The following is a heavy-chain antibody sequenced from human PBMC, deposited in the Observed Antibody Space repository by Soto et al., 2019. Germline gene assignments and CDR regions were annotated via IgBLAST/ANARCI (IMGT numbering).Heavy chain of an antibody. D-gene: IGHD3-3*01. CDR2: INAGNGNT. J-gene: IGHJ6*02. Sequence: ASVKVSCKASGYTFTSYAMHWVRQAPGQRLEWMGWINAGNGNTKYSQKLQGRVTITRDTSASTAYMELSSLRSEDTAVYYCARDYDFWSGHHYYYYYRMDVWGQGTT. CDR1: GYTFTSYA. CDR3: ARDYDFWSGHHYYYYYRMDV. V-gene: IGHV1-3*01.